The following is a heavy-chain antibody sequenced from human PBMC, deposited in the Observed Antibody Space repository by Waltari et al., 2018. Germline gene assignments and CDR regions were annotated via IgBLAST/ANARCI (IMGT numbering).Heavy chain of an antibody. CDR1: GGSISSSSYY. D-gene: IGHD3-3*01. CDR2: IYYSGIT. CDR3: ARHVEFGTIFGVVIPKRNWYFDL. J-gene: IGHJ2*01. Sequence: QLQLQESGPGLVKPSETLSLTCTVSGGSISSSSYYWGWIRQPPGKGLEWIGSIYYSGITYYNPALKSRVTISVDTSKNQFSLKLSSVTAADTAVYYCARHVEFGTIFGVVIPKRNWYFDLWGRGTLVTVSS. V-gene: IGHV4-39*01.